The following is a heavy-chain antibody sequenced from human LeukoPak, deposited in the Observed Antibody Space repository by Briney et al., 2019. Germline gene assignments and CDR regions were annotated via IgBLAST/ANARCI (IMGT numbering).Heavy chain of an antibody. Sequence: QPGGSLRLSRAASGFTFDDYAMHWVRQAPGKGLEWVSGISWNSGSIGYADSVKGRFTISRDNAKNSLYLQMNSLRAEDTALYYCAKDIEPQYSSSWYGLDFDPWGQGTLVTVSS. V-gene: IGHV3-9*01. CDR1: GFTFDDYA. J-gene: IGHJ5*02. CDR2: ISWNSGSI. D-gene: IGHD6-13*01. CDR3: AKDIEPQYSSSWYGLDFDP.